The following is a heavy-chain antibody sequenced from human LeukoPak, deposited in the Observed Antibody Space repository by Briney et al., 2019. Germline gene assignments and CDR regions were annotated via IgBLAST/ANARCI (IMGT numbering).Heavy chain of an antibody. J-gene: IGHJ4*02. CDR2: ISGSGGST. D-gene: IGHD5-12*01. V-gene: IGHV3-23*01. Sequence: GGSLRLSCAASGFTFSSYAMTWVRQAPGKGLEWVSSISGSGGSTYYADSMKGRFTISRDNAKNTLYLQLNSLRAEDTAVYYCARDGLREIHFDYWGQGTLVTVSS. CDR3: ARDGLREIHFDY. CDR1: GFTFSSYA.